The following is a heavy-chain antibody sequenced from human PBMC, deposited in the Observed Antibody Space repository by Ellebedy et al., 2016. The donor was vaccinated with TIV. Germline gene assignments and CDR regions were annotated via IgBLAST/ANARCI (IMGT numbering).Heavy chain of an antibody. D-gene: IGHD5-18*01. CDR1: GFTFSYYA. CDR3: AKVMTGYSYAPDDF. V-gene: IGHV3-23*01. CDR2: VSYTGAAT. J-gene: IGHJ4*02. Sequence: GESLMISCTASGFTFSYYAMSWIRQAPGRGLEWVSTVSYTGAATYFADSVKGRFTISRDNSKNTLYLHMDSLRAADMAIYYCAKVMTGYSYAPDDFWGQGTLVTVSS.